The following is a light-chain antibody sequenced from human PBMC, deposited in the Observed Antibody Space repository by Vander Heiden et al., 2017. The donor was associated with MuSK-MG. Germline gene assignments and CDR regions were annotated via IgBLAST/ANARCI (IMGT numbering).Light chain of an antibody. CDR3: GSYAGTAI. J-gene: IGLJ2*01. Sequence: QSALAQPPSVSGAPGQSVTISCTGSSSEIGGYHYVSWYQQHPGKAPKLMIYDVTERPSGVPARFSGSKSGNTAAMAISGRQAEDEADYYGGSYAGTAIFGGGTKLTVL. CDR2: DVT. V-gene: IGLV2-11*01. CDR1: SSEIGGYHY.